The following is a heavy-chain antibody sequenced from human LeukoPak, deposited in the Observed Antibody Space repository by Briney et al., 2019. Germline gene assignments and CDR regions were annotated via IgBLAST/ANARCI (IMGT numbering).Heavy chain of an antibody. Sequence: GGSLRLSCAASGFTFSSYSMNWVRQAPGKGLEWVSSISSSSSYMYYADSVKVRFTISRDNAKNSLYLQMNSLRAEDTALYYCARELGSSGYYFDAFDIWGQGTMVTVSS. CDR3: ARELGSSGYYFDAFDI. D-gene: IGHD3-22*01. J-gene: IGHJ3*02. CDR1: GFTFSSYS. CDR2: ISSSSSYM. V-gene: IGHV3-21*04.